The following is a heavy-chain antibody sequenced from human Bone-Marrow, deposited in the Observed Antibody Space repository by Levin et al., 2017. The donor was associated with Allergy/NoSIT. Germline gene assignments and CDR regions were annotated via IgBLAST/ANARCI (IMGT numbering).Heavy chain of an antibody. D-gene: IGHD2-15*01. CDR3: ARDLLVRSAGISTYGMDV. J-gene: IGHJ6*02. V-gene: IGHV4-39*07. CDR1: GGSISSSSYY. CDR2: IYYSGST. Sequence: SETLSLTCTVSGGSISSSSYYWGWIRQPPGKGLEWIGSIYYSGSTYYNPSLKSRVTISVDTSKNQFSLKLSSVTAADTAVYYCARDLLVRSAGISTYGMDVWGQGTTVTVSS.